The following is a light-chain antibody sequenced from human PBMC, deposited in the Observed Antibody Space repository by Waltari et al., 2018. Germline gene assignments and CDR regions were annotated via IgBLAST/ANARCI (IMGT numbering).Light chain of an antibody. CDR1: QIVTSIS. Sequence: EIVLTQSPGTLSLSPGERATLPCRASQIVTSISLTGYQQKLGQAPRLLIYGTPSRATGIPYSFSGSGSGTDFTLTISKLDPEDFAVYYCQQYDGEVLTFGGGTKV. V-gene: IGKV3-20*01. J-gene: IGKJ4*01. CDR3: QQYDGEVLT. CDR2: GTP.